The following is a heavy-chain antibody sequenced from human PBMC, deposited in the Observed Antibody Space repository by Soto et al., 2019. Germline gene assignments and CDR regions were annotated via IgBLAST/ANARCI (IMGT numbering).Heavy chain of an antibody. V-gene: IGHV4-31*03. CDR2: IYHSGST. CDR1: GGSISSGGHY. D-gene: IGHD6-13*01. CDR3: ARDSRVGFSNSWYDY. J-gene: IGHJ4*02. Sequence: QVQLQESGPGLVKPSQTLSLTCTVSGGSISSGGHYWTWIRQHPGKGLEWIGYIYHSGSTNYNPSLKTRGTMAVDTSKNQFSLKLSSGTAADTAVYYCARDSRVGFSNSWYDYWGQGTLVTVSS.